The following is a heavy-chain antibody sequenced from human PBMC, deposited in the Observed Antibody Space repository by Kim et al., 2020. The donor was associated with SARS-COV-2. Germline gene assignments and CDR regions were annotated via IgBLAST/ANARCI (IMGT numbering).Heavy chain of an antibody. V-gene: IGHV5-51*01. CDR2: IYPGDSDT. D-gene: IGHD3-10*01. Sequence: GESLKISCKGSGYSFTSYWIGWVRQMPGKGLEWMGIIYPGDSDTRYSPSFQGQVTISADKSISTAYLQWSSLKASDTAMYYCARRSPIPYGSGSYYLSWYFDLWGRGTLVTVSS. J-gene: IGHJ2*01. CDR1: GYSFTSYW. CDR3: ARRSPIPYGSGSYYLSWYFDL.